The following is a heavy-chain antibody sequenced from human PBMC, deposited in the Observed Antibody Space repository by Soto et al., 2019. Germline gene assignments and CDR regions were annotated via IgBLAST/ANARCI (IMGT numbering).Heavy chain of an antibody. Sequence: SETLSLTCAVYGGSFSGYYWSWIRQPPGKGLEWIGEINHSGSTNYNPSLKSRVTISVDTSKNQFSLKLSSVTAADTAVYYCARGRRRIRGEDFQHWGQGTLVTVSS. CDR2: INHSGST. D-gene: IGHD3-3*02. V-gene: IGHV4-34*01. CDR3: ARGRRRIRGEDFQH. CDR1: GGSFSGYY. J-gene: IGHJ1*01.